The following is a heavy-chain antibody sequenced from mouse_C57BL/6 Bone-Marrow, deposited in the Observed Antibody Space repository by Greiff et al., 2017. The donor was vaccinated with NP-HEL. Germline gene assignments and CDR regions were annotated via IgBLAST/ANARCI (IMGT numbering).Heavy chain of an antibody. CDR3: ASALLLPFAY. Sequence: EVQLQQSGPELVKPGASVKISCKASGYSFTGYYMNWVKQSPEKSLEWIGEINPSTGGTTYNQKFKAKATLTVDKSSSTAYMQLKSLTSEDSAVYYCASALLLPFAYWGQGTRVTVSA. D-gene: IGHD1-1*01. J-gene: IGHJ3*01. CDR2: INPSTGGT. V-gene: IGHV1-42*01. CDR1: GYSFTGYY.